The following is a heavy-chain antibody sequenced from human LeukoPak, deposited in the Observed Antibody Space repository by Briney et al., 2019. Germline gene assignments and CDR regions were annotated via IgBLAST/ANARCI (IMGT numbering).Heavy chain of an antibody. CDR1: GYSFISYW. CDR2: ISSSGNTI. CDR3: ARVGLGYCSGGSCYLTHYYYYMDV. D-gene: IGHD2-15*01. Sequence: GESLKISCKGSGYSFISYWIGWVRQMPGKGLEWVSYISSSGNTIYYADSVKGRFTISRDNAKNSLYLQMNSLRAEDTAVYYCARVGLGYCSGGSCYLTHYYYYMDVWGKGTTVTISS. V-gene: IGHV3-48*04. J-gene: IGHJ6*03.